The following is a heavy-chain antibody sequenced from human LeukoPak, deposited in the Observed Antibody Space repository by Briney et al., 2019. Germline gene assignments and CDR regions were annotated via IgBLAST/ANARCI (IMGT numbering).Heavy chain of an antibody. Sequence: ASVKVSCKASGYTFISYGLTWVRQAPGQGLEWMGWTSAYNGNTNYAQKFQGRVTMTTDTSTSTAYMELRSLRSDDTAVYYCARVPPVPWGFDIWGQGTMVTVSS. CDR1: GYTFISYG. V-gene: IGHV1-18*01. CDR2: TSAYNGNT. D-gene: IGHD7-27*01. J-gene: IGHJ3*02. CDR3: ARVPPVPWGFDI.